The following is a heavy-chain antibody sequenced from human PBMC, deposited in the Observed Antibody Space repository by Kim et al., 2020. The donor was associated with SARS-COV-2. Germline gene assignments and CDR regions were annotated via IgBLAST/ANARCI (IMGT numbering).Heavy chain of an antibody. Sequence: GGSLRLSCAASGLTFSRCSMNWVRQAPGKGLEWLSYICSSSTTVYYADSVKGRFTISRDNAKSALYLQMDSLRDEDTATDYCASWAGSCSGGTCFTGPFDYWGQGVLVTVSS. CDR2: ICSSSTTV. CDR3: ASWAGSCSGGTCFTGPFDY. D-gene: IGHD2-15*01. V-gene: IGHV3-48*02. CDR1: GLTFSRCS. J-gene: IGHJ4*01.